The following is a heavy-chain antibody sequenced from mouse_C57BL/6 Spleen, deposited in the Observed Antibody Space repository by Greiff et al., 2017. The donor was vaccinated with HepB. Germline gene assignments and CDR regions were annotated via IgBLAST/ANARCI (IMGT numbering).Heavy chain of an antibody. CDR1: GFTFRSYT. CDR2: ISGCGGNT. D-gene: IGHD2-3*01. Sequence: VMLVESGGGLVKPGGSLKLSCAASGFTFRSYTMSWVRQTPEKRLEWVATISGCGGNTYYTDSVKGGFTISRDNSKNTLYLQMSSRRSQDTALDYCASQEGGYYVYWGQGTLVTVSA. V-gene: IGHV5-9*01. CDR3: ASQEGGYYVY. J-gene: IGHJ3*01.